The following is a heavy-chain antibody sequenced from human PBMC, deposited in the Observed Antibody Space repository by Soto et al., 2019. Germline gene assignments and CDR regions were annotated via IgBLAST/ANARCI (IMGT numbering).Heavy chain of an antibody. Sequence: EVQLSESGGGLVQPGGSLRLSCAASGLTFRNYAMTWVRQAPGKGPEWVSTVSGTGDETFYADSVKGRFTISRDNSKHTVYLLMNSLRVEDTAVYYCAKGGHFSFFDYWGQGTLVTVSS. V-gene: IGHV3-23*01. CDR1: GLTFRNYA. CDR2: VSGTGDET. J-gene: IGHJ4*02. CDR3: AKGGHFSFFDY.